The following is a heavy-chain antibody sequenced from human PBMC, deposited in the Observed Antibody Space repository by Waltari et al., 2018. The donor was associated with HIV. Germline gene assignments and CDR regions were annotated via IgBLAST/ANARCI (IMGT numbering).Heavy chain of an antibody. Sequence: QVNLVQSGAEVKKPGASVKVSCEASGYSFRNYATNWVRKGPGQGIEWVGWISASKRIANYAVNVQGRVTITTDTSANTAYMEISSLRSDDTAVYFCARGNSMLRMAELDYWGQGTLVTVSS. J-gene: IGHJ4*02. CDR3: ARGNSMLRMAELDY. CDR1: GYSFRNYA. D-gene: IGHD2-21*01. V-gene: IGHV1-18*01. CDR2: ISASKRIA.